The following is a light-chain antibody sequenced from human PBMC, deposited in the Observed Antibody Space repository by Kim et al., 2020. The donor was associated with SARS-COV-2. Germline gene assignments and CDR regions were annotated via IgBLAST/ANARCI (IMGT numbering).Light chain of an antibody. Sequence: SVSPGDRATLSCRASQSVGNNLAWYQQKVGQAPRLLIYTASTRATDIPARFSGSGSGTEFTLTISSLQSEDFAVYYCQHYTNWPLAFGQGTKVDIK. CDR3: QHYTNWPLA. CDR1: QSVGNN. V-gene: IGKV3-15*01. J-gene: IGKJ1*01. CDR2: TAS.